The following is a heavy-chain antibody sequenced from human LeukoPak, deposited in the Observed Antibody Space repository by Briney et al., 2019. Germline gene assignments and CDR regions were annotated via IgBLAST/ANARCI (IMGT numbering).Heavy chain of an antibody. V-gene: IGHV4-59*01. CDR2: IYYSGST. D-gene: IGHD6-6*01. CDR1: GGSISSYY. J-gene: IGHJ6*02. CDR3: ARAPPYSSSSSYYYYYGMDV. Sequence: SETLSLTCTVSGGSISSYYWSWIRQLPGKGLEWIGYIYYSGSTNYNPSLKSRVTISVDTSKNQFSLKLSSVTAADTAVYYCARAPPYSSSSSYYYYYGMDVWGQGTTVTVSS.